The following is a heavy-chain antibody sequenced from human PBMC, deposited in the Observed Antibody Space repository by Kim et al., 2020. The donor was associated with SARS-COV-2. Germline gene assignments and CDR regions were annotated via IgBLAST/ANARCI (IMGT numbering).Heavy chain of an antibody. D-gene: IGHD6-13*01. CDR3: ARRKPNIAAAANMVFDY. V-gene: IGHV4-39*01. J-gene: IGHJ4*02. Sequence: SETLSLTCTVSGGSISSSNYYWGWIRQPPGKGLEWIGTIYYSGSTYYNPSLKSRVTISVDTSKNQFSLKLSSVTAADTAVYYCARRKPNIAAAANMVFDYWGQGTLVAVSS. CDR2: IYYSGST. CDR1: GGSISSSNYY.